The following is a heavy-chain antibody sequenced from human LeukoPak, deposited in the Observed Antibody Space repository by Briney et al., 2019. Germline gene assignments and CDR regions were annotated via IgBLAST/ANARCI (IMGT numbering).Heavy chain of an antibody. J-gene: IGHJ3*02. V-gene: IGHV4-61*02. D-gene: IGHD3-22*01. CDR1: GGSISTDNFF. CDR3: ATYYDKYNGAHGLNI. CDR2: IYSSGNT. Sequence: PSQTLSLTCTVSGGSISTDNFFWNWIRRPAGKGLEWIGRIYSSGNTDYNPSLKTRVTLSIDTSKNQFSLKLSSVTAADTAVYYCATYYDKYNGAHGLNIWGQGTMVTASS.